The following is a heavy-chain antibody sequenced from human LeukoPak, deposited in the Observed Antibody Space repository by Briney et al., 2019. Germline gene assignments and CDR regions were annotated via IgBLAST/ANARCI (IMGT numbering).Heavy chain of an antibody. Sequence: GGSLRLSCAASGFTFSSYSMNWVRQAPGKGPEWVSSISSSSSYIYYADSVKGRFTISRDNAKNSLYLQMNSLRAEDTAVYYCARDRKAGGSGWYSEPIGYWGQGTLVTVSS. V-gene: IGHV3-21*01. CDR3: ARDRKAGGSGWYSEPIGY. D-gene: IGHD6-19*01. J-gene: IGHJ4*02. CDR1: GFTFSSYS. CDR2: ISSSSSYI.